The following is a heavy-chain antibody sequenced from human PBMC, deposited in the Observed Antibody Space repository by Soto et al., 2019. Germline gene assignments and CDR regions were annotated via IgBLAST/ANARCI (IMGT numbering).Heavy chain of an antibody. D-gene: IGHD3-3*01. CDR2: INHSGST. CDR1: GGSFSGYY. Sequence: SETLSLTCAVYGGSFSGYYWSWIRQPPGKGLEWLGEINHSGSTNYNPSLMSRVTISVDTSKNQFSLKLSSVAAADTAVYYCARGGRHDFWSGYYTRWFDPWGEGTLVTVSS. V-gene: IGHV4-34*01. CDR3: ARGGRHDFWSGYYTRWFDP. J-gene: IGHJ5*02.